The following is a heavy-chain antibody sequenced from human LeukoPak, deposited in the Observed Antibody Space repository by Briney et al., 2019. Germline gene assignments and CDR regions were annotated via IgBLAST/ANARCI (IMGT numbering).Heavy chain of an antibody. J-gene: IGHJ6*02. CDR2: IYYSGST. V-gene: IGHV4-31*03. CDR1: GGSISSGGYY. CDR3: ATAGYGSGDYYHYGMDV. D-gene: IGHD3-10*01. Sequence: SETLSLTCTVSGGSISSGGYYWSWIRQHPGKGLEWIGYIYYSGSTYYNPSLKSRVTISVDTSKNQFSLKLSSVTAADTAVYYCATAGYGSGDYYHYGMDVWGQGTTVTVSS.